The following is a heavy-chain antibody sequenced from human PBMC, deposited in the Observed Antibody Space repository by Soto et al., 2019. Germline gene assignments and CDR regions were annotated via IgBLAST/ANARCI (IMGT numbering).Heavy chain of an antibody. CDR2: IIPILGIA. Sequence: GASVKVSCKASGGTFSSYTISWVRQAPGQGLEWMGRIIPILGIANYAQKFQGRVTITADKSTSTAYMELSSLRSEDTAVYYCARDLPMGDYSPLEPYWGQGTLVTVSS. J-gene: IGHJ4*02. D-gene: IGHD4-17*01. CDR3: ARDLPMGDYSPLEPY. CDR1: GGTFSSYT. V-gene: IGHV1-69*04.